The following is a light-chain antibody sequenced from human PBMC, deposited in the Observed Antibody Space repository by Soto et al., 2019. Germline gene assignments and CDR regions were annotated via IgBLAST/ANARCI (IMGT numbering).Light chain of an antibody. J-gene: IGLJ1*01. Sequence: QSALTQPASVSGSPGQSITISCTGTSSDIGNYDYVSWYQQHPGKAPKLLISEVSNRPSGVSFRFSGSKSGTTASLTISGLQAEDEADYYCSSYTRTSSCVLGGGTKVTVL. CDR3: SSYTRTSSCV. V-gene: IGLV2-14*01. CDR1: SSDIGNYDY. CDR2: EVS.